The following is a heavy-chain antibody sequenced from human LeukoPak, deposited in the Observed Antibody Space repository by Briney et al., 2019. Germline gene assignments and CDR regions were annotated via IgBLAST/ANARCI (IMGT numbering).Heavy chain of an antibody. J-gene: IGHJ5*02. V-gene: IGHV3-21*01. CDR3: ARDSDYSGYYSFNWFDP. D-gene: IGHD3-22*01. CDR1: GFTFSSYS. CDR2: ISPSNYI. Sequence: GGSLRLSCAASGFTFSSYSMNWVRQAPGKGLEWVSSISPSNYIYYADSLKGRFTISRDNAKNSLYLQMNSLRAEDTAVYYCARDSDYSGYYSFNWFDPWGQGTLVTVSS.